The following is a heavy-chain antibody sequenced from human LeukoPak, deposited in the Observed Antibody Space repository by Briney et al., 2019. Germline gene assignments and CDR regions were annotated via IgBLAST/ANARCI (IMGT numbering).Heavy chain of an antibody. CDR1: GDTFTDTY. D-gene: IGHD4-23*01. Sequence: GESLKISCQGSGDTFTDTYIAWVRQMPGKGLEWMGIIYFDASDTRYSPSFQGHVTISVDPSISTAYLQWSSLKTSDTGMYYCARFLHGNPLDYWGQGSLVTVSS. CDR3: ARFLHGNPLDY. CDR2: IYFDASDT. V-gene: IGHV5-51*01. J-gene: IGHJ4*02.